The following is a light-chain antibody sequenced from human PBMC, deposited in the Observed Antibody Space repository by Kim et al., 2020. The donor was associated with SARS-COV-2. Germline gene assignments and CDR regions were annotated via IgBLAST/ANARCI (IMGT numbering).Light chain of an antibody. CDR2: GAS. Sequence: EIVMTQSPATLSGSPGERVTLSCRASQSVSSNLVWYQKRPGQALRLLIHGASNRATGIPARFSGSGSGTEFTLSISSLQSEDFAVYYCQQYYYWPRTFGQGTKVDIK. V-gene: IGKV3-15*01. CDR1: QSVSSN. CDR3: QQYYYWPRT. J-gene: IGKJ1*01.